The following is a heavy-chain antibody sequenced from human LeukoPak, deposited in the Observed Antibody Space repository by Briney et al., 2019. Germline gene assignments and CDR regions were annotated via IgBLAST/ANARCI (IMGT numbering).Heavy chain of an antibody. CDR1: GASMSNYY. CDR2: ISLTGLT. V-gene: IGHV4-59*12. J-gene: IGHJ4*02. D-gene: IGHD1-26*01. Sequence: PSETLSLTCTVSGASMSNYYWSWIRQPPGQGLEWIGEISLTGLTHYNPSLESRVTVSLDKSKNQLSLNLTSVSAADTAVYYCSRESGAFSPFGYWGQGTLVTVLS. CDR3: SRESGAFSPFGY.